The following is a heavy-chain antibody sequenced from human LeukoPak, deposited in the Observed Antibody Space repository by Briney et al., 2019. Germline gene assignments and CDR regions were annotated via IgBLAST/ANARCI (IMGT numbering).Heavy chain of an antibody. CDR2: IYYSGST. Sequence: SETLSLTCTVSGGSISSYYWSWIRQPPGKGLEWIGYIYYSGSTKYNPSLKSRVTISVDTSKKQFSLKLGSVTAADTAMYYCARVGQNDSTNSDYWGQGTLVTVSS. J-gene: IGHJ4*02. CDR1: GGSISSYY. V-gene: IGHV4-59*12. D-gene: IGHD3-22*01. CDR3: ARVGQNDSTNSDY.